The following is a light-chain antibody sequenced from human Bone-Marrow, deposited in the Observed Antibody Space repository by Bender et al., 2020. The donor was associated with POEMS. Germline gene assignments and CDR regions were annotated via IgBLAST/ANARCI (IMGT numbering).Light chain of an antibody. CDR2: DVS. CDR3: QSYDNSLGGWV. J-gene: IGLJ3*02. CDR1: GSDVGGYNY. V-gene: IGLV2-14*03. Sequence: QSALTQPASVSGSPGQSITISCTGTGSDVGGYNYVSWYQQHPGNAPKLMIYDVSNRPSGVPDRFSGSKSGTSASLAITGLQAEDEGDYYCQSYDNSLGGWVFGGGTKLTVL.